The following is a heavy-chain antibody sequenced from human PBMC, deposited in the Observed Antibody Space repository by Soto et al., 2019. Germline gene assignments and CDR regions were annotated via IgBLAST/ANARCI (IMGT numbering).Heavy chain of an antibody. Sequence: GSLRLSCAASGFTFSDHYMDWVRQAPGKGLEWVGRTRNKANSYTTEYAASVKGRFTISRGDSKNSLYLQMNSLKTEDTAVYYCARVGPYSNYGAYYYYYMDVWGKGTTVTVSS. V-gene: IGHV3-72*01. CDR1: GFTFSDHY. D-gene: IGHD4-4*01. CDR3: ARVGPYSNYGAYYYYYMDV. J-gene: IGHJ6*03. CDR2: TRNKANSYTT.